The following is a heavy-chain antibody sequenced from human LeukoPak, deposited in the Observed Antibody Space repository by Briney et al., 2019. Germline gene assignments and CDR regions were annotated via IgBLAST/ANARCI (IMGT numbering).Heavy chain of an antibody. CDR3: ARAADSSGYYDY. CDR2: IYSGGST. Sequence: PGGSLRLSCAASGFTVSSNYMSWVRQAPGKGLEWVSVIYSGGSTYYADSVKGRFTISRDNAKNTLYLQMNSLRAEDTAVYYCARAADSSGYYDYWGQGTLVTVSS. V-gene: IGHV3-53*01. J-gene: IGHJ4*02. D-gene: IGHD3-22*01. CDR1: GFTVSSNY.